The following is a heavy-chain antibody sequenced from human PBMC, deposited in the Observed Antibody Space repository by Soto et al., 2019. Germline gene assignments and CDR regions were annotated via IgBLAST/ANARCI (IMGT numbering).Heavy chain of an antibody. CDR1: GGSISSGGYY. CDR2: IYYSGST. D-gene: IGHD3-10*01. CDR3: ARDLMVRGAFDY. Sequence: SETLSLTCTVSGGSISSGGYYWSWIRQHPGKGLEWIGYIYYSGSTYYNPSLKSRVTISVDTSKNQFSLKLSSVTAADTAVYYCARDLMVRGAFDYWGQGTLVTVSS. J-gene: IGHJ4*02. V-gene: IGHV4-31*03.